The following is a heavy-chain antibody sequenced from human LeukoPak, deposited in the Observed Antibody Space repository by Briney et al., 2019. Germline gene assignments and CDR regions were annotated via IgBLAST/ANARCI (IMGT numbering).Heavy chain of an antibody. CDR1: GGSISSYY. V-gene: IGHV4-38-2*02. CDR3: ARDGSSDYYYYMDV. J-gene: IGHJ6*03. Sequence: PSETLSLTCTVSGGSISSYYWSWIRQPPGKGLEWIGSIYHSGSTYYNPSLKSRVTISVDTSKNQFSLKLSSVTAADTAVYYCARDGSSDYYYYMDVWGKGTTVTVSS. D-gene: IGHD6-6*01. CDR2: IYHSGST.